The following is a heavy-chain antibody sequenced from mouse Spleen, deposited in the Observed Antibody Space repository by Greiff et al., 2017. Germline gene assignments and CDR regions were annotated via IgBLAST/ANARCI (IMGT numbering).Heavy chain of an antibody. Sequence: EVQLVESGGGLVKPGGSLKLSCAASGFTFSSYAMSWVRQTPEKRLEWVATISSGGSYTYYPDSVKGRFTISRDNAKNTLYLQMSSLRSEDTAMYYCARRGNWDDYAMDYWGQGTSVTVSS. J-gene: IGHJ4*01. CDR1: GFTFSSYA. CDR3: ARRGNWDDYAMDY. D-gene: IGHD4-1*01. V-gene: IGHV5-9-3*01. CDR2: ISSGGSYT.